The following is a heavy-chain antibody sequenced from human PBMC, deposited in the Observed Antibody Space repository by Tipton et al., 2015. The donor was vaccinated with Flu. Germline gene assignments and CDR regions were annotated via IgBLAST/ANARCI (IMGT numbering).Heavy chain of an antibody. J-gene: IGHJ5*02. V-gene: IGHV4-61*02. CDR2: IFTTGST. D-gene: IGHD4-11*01. Sequence: PGLVKPSQTLSLTCSVSGASLSSGYSYWSWVRQPAGKGLEWIGRIFTTGSTIYNPSLSSRVTISIDRSKNQFSLNLKSVTAADMAVYYCARRDYSNYVSDPKSWFDPWGQGTLVAVSS. CDR1: GASLSSGYSY. CDR3: ARRDYSNYVSDPKSWFDP.